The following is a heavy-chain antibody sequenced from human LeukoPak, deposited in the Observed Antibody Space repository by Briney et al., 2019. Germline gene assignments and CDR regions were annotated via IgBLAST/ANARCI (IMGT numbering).Heavy chain of an antibody. CDR3: AVGGQLLFNWFDP. Sequence: ASVKVSCKASGGTFSSYTISWVRQAPGQGLECMGRIIPILGIANYAQKFQGRVTITADKSTSTAYMELSSLRSEDTAVYYCAVGGQLLFNWFDPWGQGTLVTVSS. CDR1: GGTFSSYT. V-gene: IGHV1-69*02. D-gene: IGHD2-2*01. J-gene: IGHJ5*02. CDR2: IIPILGIA.